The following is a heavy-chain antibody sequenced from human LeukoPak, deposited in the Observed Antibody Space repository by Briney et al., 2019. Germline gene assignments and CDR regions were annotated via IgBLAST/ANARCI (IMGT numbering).Heavy chain of an antibody. V-gene: IGHV3-23*01. CDR3: AKDPPLKRGPIGYNWFDP. J-gene: IGHJ5*02. D-gene: IGHD2-15*01. CDR2: ISGSGGST. Sequence: GGSLRLSCAASGFTFSSYAMSWVRQAPGKGLKWVSAISGSGGSTYYADSVKGRFTISRDNSKNTLYLQMNSLRAEDTAVYYCAKDPPLKRGPIGYNWFDPWGQGTLVTVSS. CDR1: GFTFSSYA.